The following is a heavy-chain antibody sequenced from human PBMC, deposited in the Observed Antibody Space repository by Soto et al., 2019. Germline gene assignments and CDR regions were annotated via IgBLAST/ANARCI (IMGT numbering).Heavy chain of an antibody. CDR2: ITHDGSSK. CDR3: APGVGCWKFDY. CDR1: GFSFSRYG. D-gene: IGHD1-1*01. Sequence: QVQLVASGGGVVHPGRSRGLACAASGFSFSRYGMHWVRQAPGKGLETGAGITHDGSSKYYADPGKGRLTISRDNSKNTLYLQMNSLRPEDTAFYYCAPGVGCWKFDYWGQGTLVTVSS. V-gene: IGHV3-30*03. J-gene: IGHJ4*02.